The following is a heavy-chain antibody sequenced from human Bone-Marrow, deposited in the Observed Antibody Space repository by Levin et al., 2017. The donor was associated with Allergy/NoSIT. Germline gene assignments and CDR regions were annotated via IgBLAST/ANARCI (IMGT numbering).Heavy chain of an antibody. CDR2: IYYSGYT. J-gene: IGHJ4*02. Sequence: ASETLSLTCTVSGGSISSSSYYWGWIRQPPGRDLEWIASIYYSGYTYYNASFKSRITISVDTSRNQFSLKLTSVTATDTAMYYCARHGSFSGWYFDYWGQGTLVTVPS. CDR1: GGSISSSSYY. V-gene: IGHV4-39*01. CDR3: ARHGSFSGWYFDY. D-gene: IGHD6-19*01.